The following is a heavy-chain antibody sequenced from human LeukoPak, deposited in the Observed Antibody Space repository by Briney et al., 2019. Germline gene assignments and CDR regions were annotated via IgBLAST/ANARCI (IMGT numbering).Heavy chain of an antibody. J-gene: IGHJ4*02. D-gene: IGHD3-22*01. CDR3: ARGTYYDSSAYSGVRLFDY. Sequence: ASVKVSCEASGYTFTGYYMHWVRQAPGQGLEWMGWINPNSGRTNYAQKFQGRVTMTGDTSISTAYMEPTRLTSDDTAVYYCARGTYYDSSAYSGVRLFDYWGQGTLVTVSS. CDR2: INPNSGRT. CDR1: GYTFTGYY. V-gene: IGHV1-2*02.